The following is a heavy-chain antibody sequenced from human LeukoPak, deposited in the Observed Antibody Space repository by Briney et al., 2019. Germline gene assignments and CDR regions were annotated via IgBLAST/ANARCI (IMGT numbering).Heavy chain of an antibody. V-gene: IGHV5-51*01. J-gene: IGHJ3*02. D-gene: IGHD3-22*01. Sequence: GESLKISCKGSGYSFTSYWIGLVRQMPGKGLEWMGIIYPGDSDTRYSPSFQGQVTISADKSISTAYLQWSSLKASDTAMYYCARGRITITMIVVADAFDIWGQGTMVTVSS. CDR2: IYPGDSDT. CDR1: GYSFTSYW. CDR3: ARGRITITMIVVADAFDI.